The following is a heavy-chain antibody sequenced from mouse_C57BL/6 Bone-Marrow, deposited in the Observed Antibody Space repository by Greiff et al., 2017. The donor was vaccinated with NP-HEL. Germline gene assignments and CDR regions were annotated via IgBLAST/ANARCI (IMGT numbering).Heavy chain of an antibody. J-gene: IGHJ2*01. CDR3: AREPQLGPTFDY. Sequence: QVQLKESGAELVKPGASVKLSCKASGYTFTSYWMHWVKQRPGRGLEWIGRIDPNSGGTKYNEKFKSKATLTVDKPSSTAYMQLSSLTSEDSAVYYCAREPQLGPTFDYWGQGTTLTVSS. CDR1: GYTFTSYW. CDR2: IDPNSGGT. V-gene: IGHV1-72*01. D-gene: IGHD4-1*02.